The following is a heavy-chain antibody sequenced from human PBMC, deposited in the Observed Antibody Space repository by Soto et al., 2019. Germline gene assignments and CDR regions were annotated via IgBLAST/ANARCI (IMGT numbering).Heavy chain of an antibody. V-gene: IGHV3-23*01. Sequence: PGGSLRLSCAASGFTFSSYAMSWVRQAPGKGLEWVSASSGSGGSTYYADSVKGRFTISRDNSKNTLYLQMNSRRAEDTAVYYFAKGIHIVPMLIFDPWGQGTLVTVSS. CDR2: SSGSGGST. J-gene: IGHJ5*02. CDR3: AKGIHIVPMLIFDP. CDR1: GFTFSSYA. D-gene: IGHD2-8*01.